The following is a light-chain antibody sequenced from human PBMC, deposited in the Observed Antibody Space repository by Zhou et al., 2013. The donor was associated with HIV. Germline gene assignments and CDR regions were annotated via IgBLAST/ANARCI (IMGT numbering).Light chain of an antibody. Sequence: DIQMTQSPSTLSASVGDRVTITCRASQSISGWLAWYQQKPGKAPALLIYQASSLESGVPSRFSGSGSGTEFTFTISSLQPDDFATYYCQQHNTYPWTFGQGTKVEVK. CDR3: QQHNTYPWT. CDR1: QSISGW. J-gene: IGKJ1*01. V-gene: IGKV1-5*03. CDR2: QAS.